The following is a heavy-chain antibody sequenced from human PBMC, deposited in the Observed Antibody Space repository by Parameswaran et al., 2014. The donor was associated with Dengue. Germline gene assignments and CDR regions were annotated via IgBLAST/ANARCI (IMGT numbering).Heavy chain of an antibody. V-gene: IGHV1-46*01. J-gene: IGHJ4*02. Sequence: WVRQAPGQGLEWMGIINPSGGSTSYAQKFQGRVTMTRDTSTSTVYMELSSLRSEDTAVYYCARDDSYGQHILDYWGQGTLVTVSS. CDR3: ARDDSYGQHILDY. D-gene: IGHD5-18*01. CDR2: INPSGGST.